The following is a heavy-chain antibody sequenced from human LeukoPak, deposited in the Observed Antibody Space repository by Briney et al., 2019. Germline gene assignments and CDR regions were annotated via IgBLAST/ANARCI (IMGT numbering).Heavy chain of an antibody. Sequence: GGSLRLSCAASGFTFSRYDMHWVRQATGKGLEWVSAIGTAGDTYYPGSVKGRFTISRENAKNSLYLQMNSLRAGDTAVYYCARGITGTTLDAFDIWGQGTMVTVSS. CDR2: IGTAGDT. CDR1: GFTFSRYD. CDR3: ARGITGTTLDAFDI. D-gene: IGHD1-7*01. V-gene: IGHV3-13*01. J-gene: IGHJ3*02.